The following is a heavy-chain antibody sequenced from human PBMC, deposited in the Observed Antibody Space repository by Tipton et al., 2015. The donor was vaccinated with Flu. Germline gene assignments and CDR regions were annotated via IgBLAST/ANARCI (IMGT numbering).Heavy chain of an antibody. Sequence: MQLVQSGAEVKKPGESLKISCKGSGYSFTSYWIGWVRQMPGKGLEWMGIIYPGDSDTRYSPSLQGQVTISADKSISTAYLQWSSLKASDTAMYYCARLYYYDSSGYLPDYWGQGTLVTVSS. J-gene: IGHJ4*02. V-gene: IGHV5-51*01. CDR2: IYPGDSDT. CDR1: GYSFTSYW. CDR3: ARLYYYDSSGYLPDY. D-gene: IGHD3-22*01.